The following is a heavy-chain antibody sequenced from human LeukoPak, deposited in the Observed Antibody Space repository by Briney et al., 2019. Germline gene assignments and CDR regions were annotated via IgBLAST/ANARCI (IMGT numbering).Heavy chain of an antibody. V-gene: IGHV3-7*01. D-gene: IGHD1-20*01. CDR1: GFTFSRYW. Sequence: GGSLRLSCAASGFTFSRYWMNWVRQAPGKGLEWVANIKQDGSEKYYVDSVKGRFTTSRDNAENSLYLQMHSLRVEDTALYYCARDDNWNDKPFDFWGQGTLVTVSS. CDR2: IKQDGSEK. J-gene: IGHJ4*02. CDR3: ARDDNWNDKPFDF.